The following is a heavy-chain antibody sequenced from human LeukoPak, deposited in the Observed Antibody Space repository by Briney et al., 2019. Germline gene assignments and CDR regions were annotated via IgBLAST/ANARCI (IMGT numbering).Heavy chain of an antibody. CDR3: ATYCGGDCYSGFDY. D-gene: IGHD2-21*02. CDR2: ISWNSGSI. CDR1: GFTFDDYA. J-gene: IGHJ4*02. V-gene: IGHV3-9*01. Sequence: GGSLRLSCAASGFTFDDYAMHWVRHAPGKGLEWVSGISWNSGSIGYADSVKGRFTISRDNAKNSLYLQMNSLRAEDTALYYCATYCGGDCYSGFDYWGQGTLVTVSS.